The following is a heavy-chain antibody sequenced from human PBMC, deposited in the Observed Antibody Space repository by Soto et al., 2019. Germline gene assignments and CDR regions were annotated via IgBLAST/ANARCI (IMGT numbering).Heavy chain of an antibody. CDR2: IYWYDNK. J-gene: IGHJ5*02. CDR3: AHRKTSVTWWFDP. Sequence: QITLKESGPALVKPTQTLTLTCTFSGVSLTTSGVGVGWIRQPPGKALEWLALIYWYDNKRYNQSLKSRLTITQDTSKNHVVLTLPSMDPADTATYFCAHRKTSVTWWFDPWGQGTLVTVSS. D-gene: IGHD4-17*01. CDR1: GVSLTTSGVG. V-gene: IGHV2-5*01.